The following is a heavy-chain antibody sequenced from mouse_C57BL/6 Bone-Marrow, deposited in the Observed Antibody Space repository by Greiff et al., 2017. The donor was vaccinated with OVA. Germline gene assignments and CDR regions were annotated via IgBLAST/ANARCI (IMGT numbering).Heavy chain of an antibody. J-gene: IGHJ4*01. Sequence: QVQLQQPGAELVMPGASVKLSCKASGYTFTSYWMHWVKQRPGQGLEWIGEIDPSDSYTNYNQKFKGKSTLTVDKSSSTAYMQRSSLTSEDSAVYYCARSVITTVSMDYWGQGTSVTVSS. CDR3: ARSVITTVSMDY. V-gene: IGHV1-69*01. D-gene: IGHD1-1*01. CDR2: IDPSDSYT. CDR1: GYTFTSYW.